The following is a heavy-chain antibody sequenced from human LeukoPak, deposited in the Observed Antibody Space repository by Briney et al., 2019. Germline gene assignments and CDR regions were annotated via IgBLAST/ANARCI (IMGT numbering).Heavy chain of an antibody. CDR2: ISSSSSYI. J-gene: IGHJ5*02. CDR1: GFTFSNYR. V-gene: IGHV3-21*01. Sequence: GGSLRLSCAASGFTFSNYRMNWVRQAPGKGLEWVSSISSSSSYIYYADSVRGRFTISRDNAKNSLYLQMNSLRAEDTAVYYCAGGPVAAVTNWFDPWGQGTLVTVSS. CDR3: AGGPVAAVTNWFDP. D-gene: IGHD2-15*01.